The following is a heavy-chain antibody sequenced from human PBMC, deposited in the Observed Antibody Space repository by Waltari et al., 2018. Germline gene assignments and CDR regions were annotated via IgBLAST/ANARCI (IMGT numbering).Heavy chain of an antibody. J-gene: IGHJ4*02. CDR1: GGPISSHY. Sequence: QVQLQESGPGLVKPSETLSLTCTVSGGPISSHYWSWIRQPPGKGVEWSGYIYYSGSTNYNPSLKSRVTISVDTSKNQFSLKLSSVTAADTAVYYCARNPLVGATPYWGQGTLVTVSS. D-gene: IGHD1-26*01. CDR3: ARNPLVGATPY. V-gene: IGHV4-59*11. CDR2: IYYSGST.